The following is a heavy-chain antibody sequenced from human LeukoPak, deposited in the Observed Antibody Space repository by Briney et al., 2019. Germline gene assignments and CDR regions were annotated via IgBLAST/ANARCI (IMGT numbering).Heavy chain of an antibody. J-gene: IGHJ5*02. D-gene: IGHD1-26*01. V-gene: IGHV4-38-2*02. CDR1: GYSVGSAYY. Sequence: SETLSLTCAVSGYSVGSAYYWVWVRQTPGKGLEWLGTISHNGNAYYNPSLKSRLTMSVETAKNQFSLNLNSVTAADTAVYFCARDPNWDSWFDPWGQGVLVTVSS. CDR3: ARDPNWDSWFDP. CDR2: ISHNGNA.